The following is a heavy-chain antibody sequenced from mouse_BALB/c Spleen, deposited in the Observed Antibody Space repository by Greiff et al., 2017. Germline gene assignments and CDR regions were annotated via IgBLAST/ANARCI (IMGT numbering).Heavy chain of an antibody. V-gene: IGHV2-9*02. CDR2: IWAGGST. CDR3: ARTMITTGAWFAY. CDR1: GFSLTSYG. Sequence: VKLVESGPGLVAPSQSLSITCTVSGFSLTSYGVHWVRQPPGKGLEWLGVIWAGGSTNYNSALMSRLSISKDNSKSQVFLKMNSLQTDDTAMYYCARTMITTGAWFAYWGQGTLVTVSA. J-gene: IGHJ3*01. D-gene: IGHD2-4*01.